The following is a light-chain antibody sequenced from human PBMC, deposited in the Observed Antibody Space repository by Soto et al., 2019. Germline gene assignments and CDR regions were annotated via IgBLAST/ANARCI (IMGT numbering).Light chain of an antibody. Sequence: EIVLTQSPATLSLSPGERVTLSCRASQSVSTYLGWYQQKPGRAPRLLIYDASNRATGIPARFSGSGSGTDFTLTISSLESEDFAVYYCQQRSNWITFGQGTRLEIK. J-gene: IGKJ5*01. V-gene: IGKV3-11*01. CDR2: DAS. CDR1: QSVSTY. CDR3: QQRSNWIT.